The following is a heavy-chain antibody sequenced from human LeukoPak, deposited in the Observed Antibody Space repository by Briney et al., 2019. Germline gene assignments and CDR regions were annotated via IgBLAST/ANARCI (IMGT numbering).Heavy chain of an antibody. CDR2: IHPNSGAT. CDR1: GYTFTSYY. V-gene: IGHV1-2*02. Sequence: VASVRVSCEASGYTFTSYYIHWVRQAPGQGLEWVGWIHPNSGATKYAQNFQDRVTLTRDTSISTASMELSSLRSDDTAIYYCARGSATGGWYLNLGYWGQGTLITVPS. D-gene: IGHD6-19*01. CDR3: ARGSATGGWYLNLGY. J-gene: IGHJ4*02.